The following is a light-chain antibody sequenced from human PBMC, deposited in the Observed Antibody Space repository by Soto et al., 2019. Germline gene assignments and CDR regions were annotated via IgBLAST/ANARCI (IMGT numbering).Light chain of an antibody. CDR2: ANN. J-gene: IGLJ2*01. CDR3: QAYDNSLHVV. V-gene: IGLV1-40*01. CDR1: GSNIGAGNG. Sequence: QSVLTQPPSVSGAPGQSVTISCTGSGSNIGAGNGAQWYQHLPGLAPKLLIFANNNRPSGVPDRFSGSKSGASASLAITGLQAEDEADYYCQAYDNSLHVVFGGGTKVTVL.